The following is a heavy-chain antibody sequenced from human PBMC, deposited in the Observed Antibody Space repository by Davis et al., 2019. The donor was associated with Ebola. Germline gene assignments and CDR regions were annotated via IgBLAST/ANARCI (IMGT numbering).Heavy chain of an antibody. D-gene: IGHD3-10*01. V-gene: IGHV1-69*04. CDR1: GGTFSSYA. CDR3: ARVMGYYGSGRAYYFDY. Sequence: SVKVSCKASGGTFSSYAISWVRQAPGQGLEWMGRIIPILGIANYAQKFQGRVTMTTDTSTSTAYMELSSLRSEDTAVYYCARVMGYYGSGRAYYFDYWGQGTLVTVSS. J-gene: IGHJ4*02. CDR2: IIPILGIA.